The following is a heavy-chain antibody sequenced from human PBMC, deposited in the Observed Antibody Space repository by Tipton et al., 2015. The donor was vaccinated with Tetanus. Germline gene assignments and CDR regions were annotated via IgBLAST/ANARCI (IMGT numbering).Heavy chain of an antibody. V-gene: IGHV4-59*12. CDR2: IYYSGST. J-gene: IGHJ6*02. D-gene: IGHD3-10*01. Sequence: TLSLTCXVSGGSISSYYWSWIRQQPGKGLEWIGYIYYSGSTNYNPSLKSRVTISVDTSKNQFSLKLSSVTAADTAVYYCAGGVGGSGSYYNLPYGMDVWGQGTTVTVSS. CDR1: GGSISSYY. CDR3: AGGVGGSGSYYNLPYGMDV.